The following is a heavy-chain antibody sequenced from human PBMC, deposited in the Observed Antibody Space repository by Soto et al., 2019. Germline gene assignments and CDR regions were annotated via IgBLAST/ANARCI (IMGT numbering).Heavy chain of an antibody. D-gene: IGHD3-10*01. CDR3: LITMVRGVMGYFDY. V-gene: IGHV1-8*01. Sequence: ASVKVSCKASGYTFTSYDINWVRQATGQGLEWMGWMNPNSGNTGYAQKFQGRVTMTRNTSISTAYMELSSLRSEDTAVYYCLITMVRGVMGYFDYWGQGTLVTSPQ. CDR1: GYTFTSYD. J-gene: IGHJ4*02. CDR2: MNPNSGNT.